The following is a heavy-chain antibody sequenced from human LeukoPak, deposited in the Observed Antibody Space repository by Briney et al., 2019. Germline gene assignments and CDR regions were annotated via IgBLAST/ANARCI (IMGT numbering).Heavy chain of an antibody. J-gene: IGHJ6*03. CDR3: ARADSSIAARLSRSSIFNYYYYMDV. Sequence: GGSLRLSCAASGFTLISYWMTWVRQAPGKGLEWVANIKQDGSEKYYVDSVKGRFTISRDNAKNSLYLQMNSLRDEDTAVYYCARADSSIAARLSRSSIFNYYYYMDVWGKGTTVTISS. V-gene: IGHV3-7*01. D-gene: IGHD6-6*01. CDR1: GFTLISYW. CDR2: IKQDGSEK.